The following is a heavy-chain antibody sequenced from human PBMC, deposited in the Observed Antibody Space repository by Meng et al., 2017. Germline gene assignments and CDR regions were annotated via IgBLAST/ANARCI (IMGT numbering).Heavy chain of an antibody. CDR3: ARGYYDKGAFDI. V-gene: IGHV1-2*06. D-gene: IGHD3-22*01. CDR2: INPNNGGP. CDR1: GYTFTGYY. Sequence: QVQVVQLGAEVTKPGASLKVSCEASGYTFTGYYLHWVRQAPGQGLEWMGRINPNNGGPSYAQNFRGRVTMTRDTSISTAYMELSSLRSDDAAVYYCARGYYDKGAFDIWGQGTMVTVSS. J-gene: IGHJ3*02.